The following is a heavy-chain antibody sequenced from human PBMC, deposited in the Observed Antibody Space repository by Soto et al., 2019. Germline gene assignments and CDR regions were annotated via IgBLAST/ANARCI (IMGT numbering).Heavy chain of an antibody. D-gene: IGHD6-13*01. J-gene: IGHJ4*02. CDR1: GFTFSNYS. Sequence: GGSLRLSCAASGFTFSNYSMAWVRQAPGKGLEWVSSISGSGGSTYYADSVKGRFTISRDNSKNTLYLQMNSLRAEDTAVYYCAKVEVAAADGRRYFDYWGQGTLVTVSS. V-gene: IGHV3-23*01. CDR3: AKVEVAAADGRRYFDY. CDR2: ISGSGGST.